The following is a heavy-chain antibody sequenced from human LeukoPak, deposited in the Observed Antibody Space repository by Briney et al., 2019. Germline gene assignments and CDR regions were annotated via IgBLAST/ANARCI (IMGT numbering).Heavy chain of an antibody. V-gene: IGHV4-30-2*05. CDR3: ARAQIYYYDSSGYRGPIDY. J-gene: IGHJ4*02. Sequence: SQTLSLTCAVSGASISSGGYSWSWIRQPPGKGLEWIGYIYHSGSTYYNPSLKSRVTISVDTSKNQFSLKLSSVTAADTAVYYCARAQIYYYDSSGYRGPIDYWGQGTLVTVSS. CDR2: IYHSGST. CDR1: GASISSGGYS. D-gene: IGHD3-22*01.